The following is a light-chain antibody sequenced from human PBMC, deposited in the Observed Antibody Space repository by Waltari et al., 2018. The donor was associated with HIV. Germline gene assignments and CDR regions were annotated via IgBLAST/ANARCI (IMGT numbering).Light chain of an antibody. CDR2: EVS. J-gene: IGLJ2*01. V-gene: IGLV2-23*02. CDR3: GSYASTTDTEVV. CDR1: SSDVWSYNL. Sequence: QSALTQPASVSGSPGQSITISCTGTSSDVWSYNLVSWYQQHPGKAPKLIIYEVSKRPSGVSNRFSGFKSGSTAALTSSGLQPEDEADYCCGSYASTTDTEVVFGGGTKLTVL.